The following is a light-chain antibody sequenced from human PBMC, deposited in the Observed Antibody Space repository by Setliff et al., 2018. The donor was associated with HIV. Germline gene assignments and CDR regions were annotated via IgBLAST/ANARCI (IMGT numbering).Light chain of an antibody. CDR3: SSYTSSSTLV. Sequence: QSALAQPAPVSGSPGQSITTSCTGTSNDLGSYNLVSWYQQHPGKAPRLIIYEVNKRPSGVSNRFSGSKSGNTASLTISGVQAEDEADYYCSSYTSSSTLVFGTGTKVTVL. V-gene: IGLV2-14*02. CDR1: SNDLGSYNL. J-gene: IGLJ1*01. CDR2: EVN.